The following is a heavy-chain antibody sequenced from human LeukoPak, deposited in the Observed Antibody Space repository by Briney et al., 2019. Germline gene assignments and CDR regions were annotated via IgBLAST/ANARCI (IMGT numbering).Heavy chain of an antibody. Sequence: GAPVKPSCKASGYTFTSYDISWVRQAPRQGLEWMGRVSAYNGYSNYAQKLQGGATMTTDTSTSTAYMELRSLRSDDTAVFHCARAAPMARGDYGMDVWGQGTGDRL. J-gene: IGHJ6*02. D-gene: IGHD3-10*01. CDR1: GYTFTSYD. CDR2: VSAYNGYS. V-gene: IGHV1-18*01. CDR3: ARAAPMARGDYGMDV.